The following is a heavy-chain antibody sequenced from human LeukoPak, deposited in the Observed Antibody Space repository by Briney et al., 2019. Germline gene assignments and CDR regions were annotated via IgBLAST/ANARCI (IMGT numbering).Heavy chain of an antibody. CDR2: IYYSGST. Sequence: GSLRLSCAASGFTFSDYYMSWIRQPPGKGLEWIGSIYYSGSTYYDPSLKSRVTISVDTSKNQFSLKLSSVTAADTAVYYCARNRGCSSTSCYVAFDYWGQGTLVTVSS. V-gene: IGHV4-59*05. CDR3: ARNRGCSSTSCYVAFDY. D-gene: IGHD2-2*01. J-gene: IGHJ4*02. CDR1: GFTFSDYY.